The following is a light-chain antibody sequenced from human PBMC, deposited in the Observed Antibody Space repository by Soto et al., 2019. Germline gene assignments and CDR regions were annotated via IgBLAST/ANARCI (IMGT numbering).Light chain of an antibody. Sequence: QSALTQPASVSGSPGQSITISCTGTRSDIGAYNVVSWYQQHPGEVPKLMLYDVNVRPSGVSNRFSGSTSGNTASLTISGLQAEDEADYYCTSWTTSTTMIFGGGTKLTVL. CDR1: RSDIGAYNV. V-gene: IGLV2-14*03. CDR2: DVN. J-gene: IGLJ2*01. CDR3: TSWTTSTTMI.